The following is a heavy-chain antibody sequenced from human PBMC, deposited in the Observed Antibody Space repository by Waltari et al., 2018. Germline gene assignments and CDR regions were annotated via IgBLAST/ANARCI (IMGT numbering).Heavy chain of an antibody. J-gene: IGHJ6*03. CDR3: AREGSYYYYMDV. Sequence: QVQLVQSGAEVKKPGSSVKVSCKASGGPFSSYALSWVRQAPGQGLEWMGGIIPILGIANYAQKFQGRVTITADESTSTAYMELSSLRSEDTAVYYCAREGSYYYYMDVWGKGTTVTVSS. CDR1: GGPFSSYA. D-gene: IGHD3-10*01. V-gene: IGHV1-69*04. CDR2: IIPILGIA.